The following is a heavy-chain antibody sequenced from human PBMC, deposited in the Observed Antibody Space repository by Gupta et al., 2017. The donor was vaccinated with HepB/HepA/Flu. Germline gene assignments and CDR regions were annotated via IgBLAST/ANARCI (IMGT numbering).Heavy chain of an antibody. Sequence: EVQLLESGGGLVQPGGSLRLSCAASRFTFSRYAMTWVRQAPGKGLEWVSAIIDSGGKTFYADSVKGRFTISRDNSKNTLYLQMNSLRAEDTAVYYCAKDRGYYYDSSSYYHYWGQGTLVTVSS. J-gene: IGHJ4*02. V-gene: IGHV3-23*01. D-gene: IGHD3-22*01. CDR2: IIDSGGKT. CDR3: AKDRGYYYDSSSYYHY. CDR1: RFTFSRYA.